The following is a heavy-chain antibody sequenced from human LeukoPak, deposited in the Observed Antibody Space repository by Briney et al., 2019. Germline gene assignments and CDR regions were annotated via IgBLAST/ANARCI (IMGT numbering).Heavy chain of an antibody. CDR3: AKGESWFDP. CDR2: ISGGIVTT. V-gene: IGHV3-23*01. J-gene: IGHJ5*02. Sequence: GGSLRLSCAASGFTFSTYAMSWVRQAPGKGLEWVSAISGGIVTTYYADSVKGRFTISRDNSKHTLDLQMDSLTVEDTAVYYCAKGESWFDPWGQGTLVTVSS. CDR1: GFTFSTYA. D-gene: IGHD1-26*01.